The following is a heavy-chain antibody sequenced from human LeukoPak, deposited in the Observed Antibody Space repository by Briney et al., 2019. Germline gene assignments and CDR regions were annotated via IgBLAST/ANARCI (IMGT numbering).Heavy chain of an antibody. CDR1: GYTFTGYY. CDR2: INPNSGGT. Sequence: ASVKVSCTASGYTFTGYYMHWVRQAPGQGLEWMGWINPNSGGTNYAQKFQGWVTMTRDTSISTAYMELSRLRSDDTAVYYCARDPGYGGYSYGYWFDPWGQGTLVTVSS. J-gene: IGHJ5*02. CDR3: ARDPGYGGYSYGYWFDP. D-gene: IGHD5-18*01. V-gene: IGHV1-2*04.